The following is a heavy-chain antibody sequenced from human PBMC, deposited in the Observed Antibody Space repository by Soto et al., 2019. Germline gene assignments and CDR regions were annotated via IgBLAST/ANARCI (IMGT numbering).Heavy chain of an antibody. J-gene: IGHJ6*02. Sequence: EVQLVESGGGLVKPGGSLRLSCAASGFTFSNAWMNWVRQAPGKGLEWVGRIKSKSDGETTDYAAPVKGRFTISRDDSKNTLYLQMNSLKTKDTAVYYCTTGLTYYYDSSGYYWAGGMDVWGQGITVTVSS. CDR1: GFTFSNAW. D-gene: IGHD3-22*01. CDR3: TTGLTYYYDSSGYYWAGGMDV. V-gene: IGHV3-15*01. CDR2: IKSKSDGETT.